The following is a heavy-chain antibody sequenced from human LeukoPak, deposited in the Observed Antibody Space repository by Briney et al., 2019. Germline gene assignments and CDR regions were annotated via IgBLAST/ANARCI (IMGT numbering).Heavy chain of an antibody. D-gene: IGHD3-22*01. J-gene: IGHJ3*02. Sequence: GGSLRLSCAASGFTVSSNYMSWVRQAPGKGLEWVSVIYSGGGTYYADSVKGRFTISRDNSKNTLYLQMNSLRAGDTAVYYCARGRPLDYDSSGYYRDAFDIWGQGTMVTVSS. V-gene: IGHV3-53*01. CDR2: IYSGGGT. CDR1: GFTVSSNY. CDR3: ARGRPLDYDSSGYYRDAFDI.